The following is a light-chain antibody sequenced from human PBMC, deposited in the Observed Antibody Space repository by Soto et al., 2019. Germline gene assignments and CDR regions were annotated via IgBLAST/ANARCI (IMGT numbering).Light chain of an antibody. CDR2: GHN. V-gene: IGLV1-40*01. J-gene: IGLJ3*02. CDR3: QSFDSSVSGSGV. CDR1: YSNIGADYE. Sequence: QSVLTQPPSASGAPGQRVTISCSGSYSNIGADYEVHWYQQVPGTAPKLLVSGHNNRPSGVPDRFFGSKSGTSASLTIIGLQAEDEADYYCQSFDSSVSGSGVFGGGTQLTVL.